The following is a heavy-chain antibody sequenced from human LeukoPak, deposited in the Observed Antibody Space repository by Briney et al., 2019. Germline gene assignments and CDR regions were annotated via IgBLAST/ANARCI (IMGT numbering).Heavy chain of an antibody. V-gene: IGHV1-69*13. Sequence: SVNVSCKASGGTFSSYAISWVRQAPGQGLEWMGGIIPIFGTANYAQKFQGRVTITADESTSTAYMELSSLRSEDTAVYYCARPRATYCTNGVCYQPLDYWGQGTLVTVSS. CDR3: ARPRATYCTNGVCYQPLDY. CDR1: GGTFSSYA. D-gene: IGHD2-8*01. CDR2: IIPIFGTA. J-gene: IGHJ4*02.